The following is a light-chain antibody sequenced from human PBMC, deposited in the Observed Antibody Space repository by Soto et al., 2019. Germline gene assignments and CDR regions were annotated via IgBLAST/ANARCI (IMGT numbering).Light chain of an antibody. CDR2: AAS. V-gene: IGKV1-39*01. Sequence: DIQMTQSPSSLSASLGDIATITCRASQSISTYLNWYQQKPGKAPKLLIYAASSLQSVVPSRFSGSGSGTDFTLTISSLQPEDFATYYCLQDYNYPFAFGGGTKVEIK. CDR1: QSISTY. CDR3: LQDYNYPFA. J-gene: IGKJ4*01.